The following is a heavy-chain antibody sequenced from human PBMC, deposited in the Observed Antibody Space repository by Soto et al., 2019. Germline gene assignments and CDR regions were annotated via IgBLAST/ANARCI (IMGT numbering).Heavy chain of an antibody. Sequence: ASVKVSCKASGYTFTSYGISWVRQAPGQGLEWMGWISAYNGNTNYAQKLQGRVTMTTDTSTSTAYMGLRSLRSDDTAVYYCARVDNGYYDFWSGYNWFDPWGQGTLVTVSS. D-gene: IGHD3-3*01. CDR3: ARVDNGYYDFWSGYNWFDP. V-gene: IGHV1-18*01. J-gene: IGHJ5*02. CDR1: GYTFTSYG. CDR2: ISAYNGNT.